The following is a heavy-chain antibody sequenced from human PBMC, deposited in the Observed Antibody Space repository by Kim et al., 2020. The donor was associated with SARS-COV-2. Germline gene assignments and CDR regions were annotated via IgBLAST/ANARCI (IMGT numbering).Heavy chain of an antibody. CDR1: GFTFSSYS. V-gene: IGHV3-21*01. CDR2: ISSSSSYI. J-gene: IGHJ6*02. D-gene: IGHD1-1*01. CDR3: ARGGTYYYGMDV. Sequence: GGSLRLSCEASGFTFSSYSMNWVRQAPGKGLEWVSSISSSSSYIYYADSVKGRFTISRDNAKNSLYLQMNSLRAEDTAVYYCARGGTYYYGMDVWGQGTTVTVSS.